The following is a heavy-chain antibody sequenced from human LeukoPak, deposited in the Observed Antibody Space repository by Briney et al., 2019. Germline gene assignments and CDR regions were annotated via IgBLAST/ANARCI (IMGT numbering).Heavy chain of an antibody. Sequence: GGSLRLSCEASGFTFRDYYMSWIRQAPGKGLEWGSYISGGGSNIYYGDSVRGRFTISRDNAMNSLYLQMNSLRAEDTAVYYCARESSGYYLDYWGQGTLVTVSS. CDR3: ARESSGYYLDY. V-gene: IGHV3-11*04. CDR2: ISGGGSNI. CDR1: GFTFRDYY. D-gene: IGHD3-22*01. J-gene: IGHJ4*02.